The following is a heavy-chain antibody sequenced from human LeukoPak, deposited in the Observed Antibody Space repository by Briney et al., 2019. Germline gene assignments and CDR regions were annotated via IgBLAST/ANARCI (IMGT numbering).Heavy chain of an antibody. J-gene: IGHJ6*03. CDR1: GFTFSSYG. Sequence: GRSLRLSCAASGFTFSSYGLHWVRQAPGKGLEWVSFISYHGGNKYYADSVKGRFTISRDNSKSTLNLQLDSLSTEDTAVYYCAREGYSYADYYCYYMDVWGKGTTVPVSS. D-gene: IGHD3-16*01. CDR3: AREGYSYADYYCYYMDV. CDR2: ISYHGGNK. V-gene: IGHV3-30*01.